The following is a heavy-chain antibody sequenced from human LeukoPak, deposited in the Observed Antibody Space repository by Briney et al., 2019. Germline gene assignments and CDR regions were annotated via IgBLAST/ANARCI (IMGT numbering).Heavy chain of an antibody. CDR2: IIPIFGTA. V-gene: IGHV1-69*05. J-gene: IGHJ4*02. CDR1: GGTFSSYA. CDR3: ARLDTPFNIVVANQASNGANY. Sequence: ASVKVSCKASGGTFSSYAISWVRQAPGQGLEWMGGIIPIFGTANYAQKFQGRVTITTDESTSTAYMERSSLRSEYTAVYYRARLDTPFNIVVANQASNGANYWGQGTLVTVSS. D-gene: IGHD2-15*01.